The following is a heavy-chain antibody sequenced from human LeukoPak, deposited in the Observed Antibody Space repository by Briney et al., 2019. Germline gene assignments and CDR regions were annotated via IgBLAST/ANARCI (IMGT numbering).Heavy chain of an antibody. Sequence: SGGPLRLSCAASGFTFSSYGMHWVRQAPGKGLEWVAVIWYDGSNKYYADSVKGRFTISRDNSKNTLYLQMNSLRAEDTAVYYCARPHDSSGYYRYWFDYWGQGTLVTVSS. J-gene: IGHJ4*02. CDR2: IWYDGSNK. CDR3: ARPHDSSGYYRYWFDY. V-gene: IGHV3-33*01. CDR1: GFTFSSYG. D-gene: IGHD3-22*01.